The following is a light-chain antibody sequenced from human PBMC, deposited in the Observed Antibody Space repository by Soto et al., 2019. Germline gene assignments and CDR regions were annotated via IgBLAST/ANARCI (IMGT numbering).Light chain of an antibody. CDR1: QSVSSSY. V-gene: IGKV3-20*01. CDR3: QQYGSSPQT. J-gene: IGKJ1*01. Sequence: EIVLTQSPCTLSLSPGERATLSCRASQSVSSSYLAWYQQKPGQAPRLLIYGASSRATGIPGRFSGSGSGTDFTLTISRLEPEDFAVYYCQQYGSSPQTFGQGTKVEIK. CDR2: GAS.